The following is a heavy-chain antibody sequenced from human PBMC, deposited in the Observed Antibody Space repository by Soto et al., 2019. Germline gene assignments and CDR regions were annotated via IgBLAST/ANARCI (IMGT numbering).Heavy chain of an antibody. CDR2: ISAYNGNT. CDR3: ASDLAVGLVDY. CDR1: GYTFTSYG. J-gene: IGHJ4*02. V-gene: IGHV1-18*01. Sequence: QVQLVQSGAEVKKPGASVKVSCKASGYTFTSYGISWVRQAPGQGLEWMGWISAYNGNTKYAQKLQGRVTMTTDTSTSRAYMEVRSLRSADTAVYSCASDLAVGLVDYWGQGTLVTVSS. D-gene: IGHD6-19*01.